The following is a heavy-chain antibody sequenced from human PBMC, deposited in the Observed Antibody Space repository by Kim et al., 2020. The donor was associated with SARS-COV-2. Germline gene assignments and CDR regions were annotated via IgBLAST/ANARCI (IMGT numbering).Heavy chain of an antibody. CDR1: GFTFSSYA. CDR2: ISDTGSST. CDR3: AHGWGGYGS. D-gene: IGHD3-10*01. J-gene: IGHJ5*02. Sequence: GGSLRLCCAASGFTFSSYAMNWVRQAPGKGLEWVSLISDTGSSTYYTDSVKGRFTISRYNSKNTLYLQMNSLRAEDTAVYYCAHGWGGYGSWGQGTLVTVSS. V-gene: IGHV3-23*01.